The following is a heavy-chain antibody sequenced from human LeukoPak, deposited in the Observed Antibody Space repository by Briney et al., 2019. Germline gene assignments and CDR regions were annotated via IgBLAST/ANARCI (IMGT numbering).Heavy chain of an antibody. CDR2: IYYSGST. D-gene: IGHD6-19*01. CDR3: ARAGPSQMQPYLIGY. Sequence: SETLSLTCAVYGGSISSGGYYWSWIRQHPGKGLEWIGYIYYSGSTYYNPSLKSRVTISVDTSKNQFSLKLSSVTAADTAVYYCARAGPSQMQPYLIGYWGQGTLVTVSS. J-gene: IGHJ4*02. CDR1: GGSISSGGYY. V-gene: IGHV4-31*11.